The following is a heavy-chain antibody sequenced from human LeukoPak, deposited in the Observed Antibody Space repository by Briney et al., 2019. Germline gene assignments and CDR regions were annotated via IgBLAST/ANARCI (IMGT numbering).Heavy chain of an antibody. CDR1: GGSFSGYY. Sequence: NTSETLSLTCAVYGGSFSGYYWSWIRQPPGKGLEWIGEINHSGSTNYNPSLKSRVTISVDTSKNQFSLKLSSVTAADTAVYYCASADYDFWSGYQIDYWGQGTLVTVSS. CDR2: INHSGST. V-gene: IGHV4-34*01. D-gene: IGHD3-3*01. CDR3: ASADYDFWSGYQIDY. J-gene: IGHJ4*02.